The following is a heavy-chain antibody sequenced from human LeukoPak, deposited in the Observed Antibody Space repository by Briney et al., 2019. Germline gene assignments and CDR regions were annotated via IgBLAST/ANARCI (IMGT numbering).Heavy chain of an antibody. D-gene: IGHD1-26*01. J-gene: IGHJ6*03. CDR3: AKWGGQELHNYYVAV. Sequence: PGGSLRLSCAASGFTFSSYAMSWVRQAPGKGLEWVSGIIDSGESTYYANFAKGRFTISRDNSNNTLYLQMNSLRAEDTAVYYCAKWGGQELHNYYVAVCGKGTTVAVSS. CDR2: IIDSGEST. CDR1: GFTFSSYA. V-gene: IGHV3-23*01.